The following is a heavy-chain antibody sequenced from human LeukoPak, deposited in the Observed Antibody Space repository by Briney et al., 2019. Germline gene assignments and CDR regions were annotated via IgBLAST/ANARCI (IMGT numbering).Heavy chain of an antibody. J-gene: IGHJ4*02. CDR1: GGSISSSSYY. D-gene: IGHD2-2*01. CDR2: IYYSGST. V-gene: IGHV4-39*01. CDR3: ARVWFESDVPTYQLPPI. Sequence: PSETPSLTCTVSGGSISSSSYYWGWIRQPPGKGLEWIGSIYYSGSTYYNPSLKSRVTISVDTSKNQFSLKLSSVTAADTAVYYCARVWFESDVPTYQLPPIWGQGTLVTVSP.